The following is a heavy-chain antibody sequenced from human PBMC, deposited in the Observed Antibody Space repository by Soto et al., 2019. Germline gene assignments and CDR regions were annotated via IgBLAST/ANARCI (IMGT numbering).Heavy chain of an antibody. Sequence: QVQLVQSGAEVKKPGSSVKVSCKASGGTFSSYAISWVRQAPGQGLEWMGGIIPIFGTANYAQKFQGRVTITADESTSTAYMELSSLRSGDTAVYYCASAPPVVPAAAVDDWYFDLWGRGTLVTVSS. J-gene: IGHJ2*01. D-gene: IGHD2-2*01. V-gene: IGHV1-69*01. CDR1: GGTFSSYA. CDR3: ASAPPVVPAAAVDDWYFDL. CDR2: IIPIFGTA.